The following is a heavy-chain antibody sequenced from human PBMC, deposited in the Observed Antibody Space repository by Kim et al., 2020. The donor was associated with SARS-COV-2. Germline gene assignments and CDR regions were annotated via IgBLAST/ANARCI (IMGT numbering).Heavy chain of an antibody. Sequence: GGSLRLSCAASGFTFSSYAMHWVRQAPGKGLEWVAVISYDGSNKYYADSVKGRFTISRDNSKNTLYLQMNSLRAEDTAVYYCAREWGRSSSWYSGYYYGMDVWGQGTTVTVSS. CDR3: AREWGRSSSWYSGYYYGMDV. CDR2: ISYDGSNK. J-gene: IGHJ6*02. V-gene: IGHV3-30*04. CDR1: GFTFSSYA. D-gene: IGHD6-13*01.